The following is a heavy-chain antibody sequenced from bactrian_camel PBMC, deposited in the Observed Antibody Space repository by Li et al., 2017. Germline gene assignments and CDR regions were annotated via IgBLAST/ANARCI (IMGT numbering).Heavy chain of an antibody. CDR3: AARSDDAYKY. V-gene: IGHV3S7*01. Sequence: HVQLVESGGGLVQPGGSLRLSCAASGFTFSIYGMSWVRQAPGKGLEWVSGISSDGSSTDYVDSVEGRFTVSRDNAKNTMYLQMDSLKSEDTGLYYCAARSDDAYKYWGQGTQVTVS. CDR1: GFTFSIYG. J-gene: IGHJ4*01. D-gene: IGHD1*01. CDR2: ISSDGSST.